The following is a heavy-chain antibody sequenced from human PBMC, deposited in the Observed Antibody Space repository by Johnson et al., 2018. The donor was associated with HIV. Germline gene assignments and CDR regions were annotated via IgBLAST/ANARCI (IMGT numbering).Heavy chain of an antibody. V-gene: IGHV3-30*03. J-gene: IGHJ3*02. CDR1: GFTFSSYG. D-gene: IGHD6-13*01. Sequence: QVQLVESGGGVVQPGRSLRLSCAASGFTFSSYGMHWVRQAPGKGLEWVAVISYDGSNKYYADSVQGRFTISRDNSKNPLYLQMNSLRAEDTAVYYCASDSSSWYGSAFDIWGQGTMVTVSS. CDR2: ISYDGSNK. CDR3: ASDSSSWYGSAFDI.